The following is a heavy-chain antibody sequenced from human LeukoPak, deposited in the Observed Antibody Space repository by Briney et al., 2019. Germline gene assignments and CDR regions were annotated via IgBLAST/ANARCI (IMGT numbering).Heavy chain of an antibody. J-gene: IGHJ4*02. CDR2: IYYSGST. V-gene: IGHV4-39*01. CDR1: GGSISSSSYY. CDR3: ARQSSTSLDY. Sequence: SETLSLTCTVSGGSISSSSYYWGWIRQPPGKELEWIGSIYYSGSTYYNPSLKSRVTISVDTSKNQFSLKLSSVTAADTAVYYCARQSSTSLDYWGQGTLVTVSS. D-gene: IGHD6-13*01.